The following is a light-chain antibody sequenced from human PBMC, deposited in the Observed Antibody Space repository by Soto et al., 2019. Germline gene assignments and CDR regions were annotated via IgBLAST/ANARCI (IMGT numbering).Light chain of an antibody. CDR2: GAF. Sequence: EIVMTQSPVTLSVSPGERATLSCRASQSVSSNLAWYQQKPGQAPSLLIYGAFTRATGIPARFSGTGSGTEFTLTISRLEPEDFAVYYCQHYDSRPYTFGQGTKVDIK. CDR1: QSVSSN. V-gene: IGKV3-15*01. CDR3: QHYDSRPYT. J-gene: IGKJ2*01.